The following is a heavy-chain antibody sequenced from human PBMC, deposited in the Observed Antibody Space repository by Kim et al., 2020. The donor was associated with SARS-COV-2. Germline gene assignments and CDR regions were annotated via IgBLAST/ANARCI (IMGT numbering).Heavy chain of an antibody. V-gene: IGHV4-39*01. J-gene: IGHJ4*02. CDR2: IYYSGST. D-gene: IGHD3-10*01. Sequence: SETLSLTCTVSGGSISSSSYYWGWIRQPPGKGLEWIGSIYYSGSTYYNPSLKSRVTISVDTSKNQFSLKLSSVTAADTAVYYCARHISGRYYYGSGSINASNDYWGQGTLVTVSS. CDR3: ARHISGRYYYGSGSINASNDY. CDR1: GGSISSSSYY.